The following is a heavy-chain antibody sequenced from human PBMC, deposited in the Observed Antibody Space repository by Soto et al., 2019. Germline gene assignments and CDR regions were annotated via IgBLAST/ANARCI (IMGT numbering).Heavy chain of an antibody. Sequence: DVQLLESGGGLVQPGGSLRLSCAASGFTFNAYAMTRVRQAPGKGLEWVSAIGGSGGNRYYAGSVRGRFTISRDNSKDTVDLQMNSLRVEDTAVYYCARVASDYINSVDHWGQGILVSVSS. CDR2: IGGSGGNR. V-gene: IGHV3-23*01. J-gene: IGHJ4*02. CDR3: ARVASDYINSVDH. CDR1: GFTFNAYA. D-gene: IGHD4-4*01.